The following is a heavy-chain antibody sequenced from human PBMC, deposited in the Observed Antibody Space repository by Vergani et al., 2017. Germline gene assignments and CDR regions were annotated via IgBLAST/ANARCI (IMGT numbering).Heavy chain of an antibody. D-gene: IGHD3-3*01. CDR2: IIPIFGTA. CDR3: ARGTLGVSYYDFWSGYYGFVDY. CDR1: GGTFSSYA. Sequence: QVQLVQSGAEVKKPGSSVKVSCKASGGTFSSYAISWVRQAPGQGLEWMGGIIPIFGTANYAQKFQGRVTITADESTSTAYMELSSLRSEDTAVYYCARGTLGVSYYDFWSGYYGFVDYWGQGTLVTVSS. J-gene: IGHJ4*02. V-gene: IGHV1-69*01.